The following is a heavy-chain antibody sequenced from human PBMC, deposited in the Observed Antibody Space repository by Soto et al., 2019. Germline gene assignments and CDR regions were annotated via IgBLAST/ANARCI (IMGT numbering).Heavy chain of an antibody. CDR3: ARDSILSGTTRPPPLDY. Sequence: QVQLVESGGGVVQPGRSLRLSCAASGFTFSSYPIHWVRQAPGEGLEWVAVISYDGSNKYYADSVKGRFTISRDNSKKTLYLQMNSLGPEDTAVYYCARDSILSGTTRPPPLDYWGQGTLVTVSS. D-gene: IGHD4-17*01. CDR2: ISYDGSNK. CDR1: GFTFSSYP. J-gene: IGHJ4*02. V-gene: IGHV3-30-3*01.